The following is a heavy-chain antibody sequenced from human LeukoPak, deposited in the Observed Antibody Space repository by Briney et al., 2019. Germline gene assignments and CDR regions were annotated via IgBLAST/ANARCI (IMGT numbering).Heavy chain of an antibody. D-gene: IGHD1-26*01. CDR2: IFYSGST. Sequence: PSETLSLTCTVSGGSISTHYWSWIRQPPGKGLEWIGFIFYSGSTNYNPSLKSRVTISVDTSKNQFSLKLSSVTAADTAVYYCARDRVGDTIGSFDYWGQGTLVTVSS. CDR3: ARDRVGDTIGSFDY. J-gene: IGHJ4*02. V-gene: IGHV4-59*11. CDR1: GGSISTHY.